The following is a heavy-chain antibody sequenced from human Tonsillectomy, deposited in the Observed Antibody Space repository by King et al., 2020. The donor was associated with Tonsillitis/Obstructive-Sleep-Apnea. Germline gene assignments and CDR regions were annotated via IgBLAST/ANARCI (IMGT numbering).Heavy chain of an antibody. Sequence: QVQLQESGPGLVKPSETLSLTCTVSGGSVSSSDYYWGWIRQPPGKGLEWIATIYYDGTTYYNPPLRSRVTMSVAPSKNQFSLNLNSVTAADTAVYYCARHSRDSSWGDYFYYMDVWGKGTTVTVSS. V-gene: IGHV4-39*01. J-gene: IGHJ6*03. CDR1: GGSVSSSDYY. CDR3: ARHSRDSSWGDYFYYMDV. D-gene: IGHD6-6*01. CDR2: IYYDGTT.